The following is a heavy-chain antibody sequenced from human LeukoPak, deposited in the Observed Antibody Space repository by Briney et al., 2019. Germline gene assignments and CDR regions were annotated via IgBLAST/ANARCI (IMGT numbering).Heavy chain of an antibody. D-gene: IGHD2-15*01. J-gene: IGHJ5*02. Sequence: PGGSLRLSCAASGFTFKLYWMHWVRQVPGKGPVWVARINDDGSDTVYADSVKGRFTISRDDAKNMLFLQMNSLRGEDTAVYHCVRGGPSTWSWGQETLVTVSS. CDR3: VRGGPSTWS. CDR1: GFTFKLYW. V-gene: IGHV3-74*01. CDR2: INDDGSDT.